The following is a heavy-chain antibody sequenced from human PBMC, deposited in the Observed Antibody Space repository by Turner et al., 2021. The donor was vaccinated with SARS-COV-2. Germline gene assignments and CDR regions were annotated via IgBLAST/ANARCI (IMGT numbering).Heavy chain of an antibody. J-gene: IGHJ4*02. CDR1: GDSIAGSAYY. D-gene: IGHD4-17*01. CDR3: VRLSLVYGDYAEY. V-gene: IGHV4-39*02. Sequence: QLQLQESGPRLVKPSETLSPPCPVSGDSIAGSAYYWGWIRQSPAKGLEWIGTVDSGGTTYYKPSLKRRITLSVDTSTNHFYLNLYSVTAADTAVYYCVRLSLVYGDYAEYWGQGALVTVSS. CDR2: VDSGGTT.